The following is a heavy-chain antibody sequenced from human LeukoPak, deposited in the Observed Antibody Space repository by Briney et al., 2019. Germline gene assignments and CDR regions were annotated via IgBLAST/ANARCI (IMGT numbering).Heavy chain of an antibody. D-gene: IGHD4-17*01. Sequence: GGSLRLSCAASGFTFSSYSMNWVRQAPGKGLEWVSSISSSSSYIYYADSVKGRFTISRDNAKNSLYLQMNSLRAEDTAVYYCARDRLDGDSRGWFDPWGQGTLVTVSS. CDR3: ARDRLDGDSRGWFDP. V-gene: IGHV3-21*01. J-gene: IGHJ5*02. CDR1: GFTFSSYS. CDR2: ISSSSSYI.